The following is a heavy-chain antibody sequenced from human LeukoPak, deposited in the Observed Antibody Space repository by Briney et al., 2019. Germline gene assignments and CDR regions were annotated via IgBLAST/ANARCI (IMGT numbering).Heavy chain of an antibody. V-gene: IGHV4-61*02. CDR1: GGSISSGSYY. CDR3: AREKRFLEWLEYMDAFDI. Sequence: PSQTLSLTCTVSGGSISSGSYYWSWIRQPAGKGLEWIGRIYTSGSTNYNPSLKSRVTISVDTSKNQFSLKLSSVTAADTAVYYCAREKRFLEWLEYMDAFDIWGQGTMVTVSS. J-gene: IGHJ3*02. CDR2: IYTSGST. D-gene: IGHD3-3*01.